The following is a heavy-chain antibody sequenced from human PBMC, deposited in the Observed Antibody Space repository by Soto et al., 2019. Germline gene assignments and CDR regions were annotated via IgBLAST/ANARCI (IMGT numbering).Heavy chain of an antibody. CDR1: GFTFSDYW. J-gene: IGHJ6*03. CDR3: TRGAINYDYADV. CDR2: IKRDGSTT. Sequence: EVQLVESGGGLVQPGGSLRLSCAASGFTFSDYWMHWVRQAPGKGLEWVSRIKRDGSTTNYADSVKGRFTISRDNAKNTMYFEMNSLRVEDTADYYCTRGAINYDYADVWGKGTTVTVSS. V-gene: IGHV3-74*01.